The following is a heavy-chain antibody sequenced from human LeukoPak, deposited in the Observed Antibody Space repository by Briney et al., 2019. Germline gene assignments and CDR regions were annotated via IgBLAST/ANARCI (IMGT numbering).Heavy chain of an antibody. CDR3: AREGSDGYDSSGYYHDFDY. CDR2: ISSSGSTI. Sequence: GGSLRLSCGASGFTFSDYYMSWIRQAPGKGLEWVSYISSSGSTIYYADSVKGRFTISRDNAKNSLYLQMSSLRAEDTAVYYCAREGSDGYDSSGYYHDFDYWGQGTLVTVSS. D-gene: IGHD3-22*01. V-gene: IGHV3-11*01. J-gene: IGHJ4*02. CDR1: GFTFSDYY.